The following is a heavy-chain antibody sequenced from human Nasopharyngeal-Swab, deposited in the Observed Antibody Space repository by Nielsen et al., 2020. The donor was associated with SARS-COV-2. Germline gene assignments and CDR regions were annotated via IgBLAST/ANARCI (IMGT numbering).Heavy chain of an antibody. J-gene: IGHJ3*02. V-gene: IGHV3-30*18. Sequence: WIRQPPGKGLEWVAVISYDGSNKYYADSVKGRFTISRDNSKNTLYLQMNSLGAEDTAVYYCAKNGGNSGSIHAFDIWGQGTMVTVSS. CDR3: AKNGGNSGSIHAFDI. CDR2: ISYDGSNK. D-gene: IGHD4-23*01.